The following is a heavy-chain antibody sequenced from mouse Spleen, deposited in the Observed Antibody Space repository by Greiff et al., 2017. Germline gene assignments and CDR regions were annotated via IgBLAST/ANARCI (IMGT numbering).Heavy chain of an antibody. J-gene: IGHJ1*03. V-gene: IGHV1-61*01. CDR3: ARGSNSWYFDV. Sequence: QVQLQQPGAELVRPGSSVKLSCKASGYTFTRYWMDWVKQRPGQGLEWIGNIYPSDSETHYNQKFKDKATLTVDKSSSTAYMQLSSLTSEDSAVYYCARGSNSWYFDVWGTGTTVTVSS. D-gene: IGHD2-5*01. CDR2: IYPSDSET. CDR1: GYTFTRYW.